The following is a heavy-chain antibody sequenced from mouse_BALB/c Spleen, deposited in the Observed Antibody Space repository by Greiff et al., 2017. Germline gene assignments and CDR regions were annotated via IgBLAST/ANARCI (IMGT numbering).Heavy chain of an antibody. V-gene: IGHV5-6-2*01. CDR3: ARQGGGNFDY. Sequence: EVKVEESGGGLVKLGGSLKLSCAASGFTFSSYYMSWVRQTPEKRLELVAAINSNGGSTYYPDTVKGRFTISRDNAKNTLYLQMSSLKSEDTALYYCARQGGGNFDYWGQGTTLTVSS. J-gene: IGHJ2*01. CDR1: GFTFSSYY. CDR2: INSNGGST.